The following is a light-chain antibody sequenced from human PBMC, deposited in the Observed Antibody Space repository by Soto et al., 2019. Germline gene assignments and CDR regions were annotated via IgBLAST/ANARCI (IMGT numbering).Light chain of an antibody. J-gene: IGKJ5*01. V-gene: IGKV1D-12*01. CDR3: QQANSFPIT. Sequence: DIQMTPSPSSVSAAVRERVAIPCRASQGITNRLAWYQQKPGKDPKLLIYEASSLQSGVPSRISGSGSGTDFTLTISSLQPEDFATYYCQQANSFPITFGQGTRLETK. CDR2: EAS. CDR1: QGITNR.